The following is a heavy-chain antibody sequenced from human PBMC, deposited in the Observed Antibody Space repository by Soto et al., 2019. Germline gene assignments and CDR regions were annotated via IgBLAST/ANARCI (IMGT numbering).Heavy chain of an antibody. D-gene: IGHD2-2*01. CDR2: INNDGSTT. CDR3: VRGVLAANCFDY. Sequence: EVQLAESGGGLVQPGGSLRLSCAASGFTFNSYWMHWVRQVPGKGLVWVSRINNDGSTTNYADSVKGRFTISRDNARNTVYLQRNSLISDDTAVYYCVRGVLAANCFDYWGQGTLVTVAS. CDR1: GFTFNSYW. J-gene: IGHJ4*02. V-gene: IGHV3-74*01.